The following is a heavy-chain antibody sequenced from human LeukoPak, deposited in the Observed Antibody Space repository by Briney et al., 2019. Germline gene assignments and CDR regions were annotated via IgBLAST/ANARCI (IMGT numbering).Heavy chain of an antibody. Sequence: GGSLRLSCAASGFTFSSYAMSWVRQAPGKGLEWVSAISGSGGSTYYADSVKGRFTISRDNSKNTLYLQMNSLRAEDTAVYYCAKDDTPMSLVVGYFDYWGQGTLVTISS. CDR2: ISGSGGST. CDR1: GFTFSSYA. CDR3: AKDDTPMSLVVGYFDY. V-gene: IGHV3-23*01. J-gene: IGHJ4*02. D-gene: IGHD2-8*02.